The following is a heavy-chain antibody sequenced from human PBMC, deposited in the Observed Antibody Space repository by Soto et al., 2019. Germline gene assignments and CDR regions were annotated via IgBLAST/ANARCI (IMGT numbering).Heavy chain of an antibody. V-gene: IGHV3-30-3*01. CDR1: GFTFSSYA. CDR2: ISYDGSNK. CDR3: ARGIPYGDTVFDY. Sequence: GGSLRLSCAASGFTFSSYAMHWVRQAPGKGLEWVAVISYDGSNKYYADSVKGRFTISRDNSKNTLYLQMNSLRAEDTAVYYCARGIPYGDTVFDYWGQGTLVTVSS. D-gene: IGHD4-17*01. J-gene: IGHJ4*02.